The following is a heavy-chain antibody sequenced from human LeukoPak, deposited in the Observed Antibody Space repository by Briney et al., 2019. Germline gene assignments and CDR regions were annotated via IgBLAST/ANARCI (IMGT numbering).Heavy chain of an antibody. D-gene: IGHD2-2*03. J-gene: IGHJ4*02. CDR3: AKDGGYSRGSGGEFFDY. CDR2: IKQDGSEK. CDR1: GFTFSSYW. Sequence: GGSLRLSCAASGFTFSSYWMSWVRQAPGKGLEWVANIKQDGSEKYYVDSVKGRFTISRDNSKNTLYLQMNSLRAEDTAVYYCAKDGGYSRGSGGEFFDYWGQGTLVTVSS. V-gene: IGHV3-7*03.